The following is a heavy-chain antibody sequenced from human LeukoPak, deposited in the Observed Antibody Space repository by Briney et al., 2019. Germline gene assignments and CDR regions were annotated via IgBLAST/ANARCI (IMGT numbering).Heavy chain of an antibody. V-gene: IGHV1-69*02. CDR3: ARVLVAAEAGAFDI. J-gene: IGHJ3*02. CDR2: IIPILGIA. CDR1: GGTFSSYT. D-gene: IGHD2-15*01. Sequence: STVKVSCKASGGTFSSYTISWVRQAPGQGLDWMGRIIPILGIANYAQRFQGRVTITADKSTSTAYMELSSLRSEDTAVYYCARVLVAAEAGAFDIWGQGTMVTVSS.